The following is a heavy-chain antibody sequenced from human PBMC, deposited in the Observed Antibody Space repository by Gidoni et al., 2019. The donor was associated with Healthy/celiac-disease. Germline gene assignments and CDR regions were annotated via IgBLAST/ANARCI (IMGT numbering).Heavy chain of an antibody. CDR2: IRSSGSTI. J-gene: IGHJ4*02. CDR3: ARAGVVPAATFDY. Sequence: GSLRLSCAASGFTFSDYYMSWIRQAPGKGMEWVSYIRSSGSTIYYADSVKGRFTISRDNAKNELYLQMNSLRAEDTAVYYCARAGVVPAATFDYWGQGTLVTVSS. CDR1: GFTFSDYY. V-gene: IGHV3-11*01. D-gene: IGHD2-2*01.